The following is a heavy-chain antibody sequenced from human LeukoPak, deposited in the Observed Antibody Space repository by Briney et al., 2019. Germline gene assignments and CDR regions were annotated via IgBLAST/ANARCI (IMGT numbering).Heavy chain of an antibody. CDR2: ISSSSSYI. Sequence: PGGSLRLSCAASGFTFSSYAMSWVRQAPGKGLEWVSSISSSSSYIYYADSVKGRFTISRDNAKNSLYLQMNSLRAEDTAVYYCARGLANWGPKDYMDVWGKGTTVTVSS. J-gene: IGHJ6*03. V-gene: IGHV3-21*01. CDR3: ARGLANWGPKDYMDV. CDR1: GFTFSSYA. D-gene: IGHD7-27*01.